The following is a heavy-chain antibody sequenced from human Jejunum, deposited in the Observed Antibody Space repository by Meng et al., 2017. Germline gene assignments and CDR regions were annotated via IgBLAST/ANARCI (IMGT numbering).Heavy chain of an antibody. CDR3: AKYGDPSGYFDY. Sequence: GESLKISCVASGFTFRSYAMSWVRRAPGKGLEWVSTISATSGDTYYADSMKGRFSISRDNSKNTSYLQLNSLRGDDTAVYYCAKYGDPSGYFDYWGQGTLVTVSS. CDR1: GFTFRSYA. J-gene: IGHJ4*02. D-gene: IGHD4-17*01. CDR2: ISATSGDT. V-gene: IGHV3-23*01.